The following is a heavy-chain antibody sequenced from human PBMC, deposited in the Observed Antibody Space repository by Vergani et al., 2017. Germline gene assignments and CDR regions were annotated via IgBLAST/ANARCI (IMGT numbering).Heavy chain of an antibody. Sequence: EVQLVESGGGLVPPGRSLRLSCAASGFTFDDYAMHWVRQAPGKGLEWVSGISWNSGSIGYADSVKGRFTISIDNAKNSLSLQMDSLRAEDTAVYYCARDGCELLDYFYYMDVWGKGTTVTVSS. V-gene: IGHV3-9*01. CDR1: GFTFDDYA. CDR2: ISWNSGSI. D-gene: IGHD1-7*01. CDR3: ARDGCELLDYFYYMDV. J-gene: IGHJ6*03.